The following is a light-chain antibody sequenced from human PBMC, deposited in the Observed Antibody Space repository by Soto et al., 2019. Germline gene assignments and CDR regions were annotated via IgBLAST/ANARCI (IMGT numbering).Light chain of an antibody. V-gene: IGLV2-14*01. J-gene: IGLJ1*01. CDR2: EVT. CDR3: SSYTISTSDV. Sequence: QSALTQPASVSGSPGQSITISCTGTSSDVGTYNYVSWYQQHPGKAPKLMIYEVTYRPSGVSDRFSGSKSGNTASLTISGLQAEDEAVYYCSSYTISTSDVFGTGTKLTVL. CDR1: SSDVGTYNY.